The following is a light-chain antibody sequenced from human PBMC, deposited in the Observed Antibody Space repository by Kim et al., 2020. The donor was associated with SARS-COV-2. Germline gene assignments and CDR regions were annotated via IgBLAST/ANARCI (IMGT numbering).Light chain of an antibody. J-gene: IGKJ4*01. CDR2: GAS. CDR3: QHFDTSSLT. Sequence: GGDDTISSRGSQSVSSQFLAWFQQKPGQAPRLLIYGASIRATGIPDRFSGSGSGTDFTLTISRLEPEDFAVFYCQHFDTSSLTFGGGTKVEIK. V-gene: IGKV3-20*01. CDR1: QSVSSQF.